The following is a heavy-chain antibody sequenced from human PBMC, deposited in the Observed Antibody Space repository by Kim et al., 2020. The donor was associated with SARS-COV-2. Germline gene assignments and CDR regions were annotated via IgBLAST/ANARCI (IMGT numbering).Heavy chain of an antibody. V-gene: IGHV4-34*01. Sequence: SETLSLTCAVYGGSFSGYYWSWIRQPPGKGLEWIGEINHSGSTNYNPSLKSRVTISVDTSKNQFSLKLSSVTAADTAVYYCAREVGVLWLVRNYFDYWGQGTLVTVSS. D-gene: IGHD6-19*01. CDR1: GGSFSGYY. CDR2: INHSGST. J-gene: IGHJ4*02. CDR3: AREVGVLWLVRNYFDY.